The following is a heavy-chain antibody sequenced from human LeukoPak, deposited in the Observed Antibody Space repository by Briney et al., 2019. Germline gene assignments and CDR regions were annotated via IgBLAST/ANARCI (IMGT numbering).Heavy chain of an antibody. D-gene: IGHD3-16*01. V-gene: IGHV3-7*03. J-gene: IGHJ4*02. CDR3: AKDRRITPFDY. CDR1: GFPFSSYW. CDR2: IKQDGSKK. Sequence: GGSLRLSCVASGFPFSSYWMTWVRQAPGKGLEWVANIKQDGSKKSYVDSVKGRFTISRDNAKNSLYLQMNSLRAEDTAVYYCAKDRRITPFDYWGQGTLVTVSS.